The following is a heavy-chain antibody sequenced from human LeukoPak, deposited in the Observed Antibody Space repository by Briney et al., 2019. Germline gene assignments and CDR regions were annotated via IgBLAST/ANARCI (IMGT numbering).Heavy chain of an antibody. CDR3: ARSMYYYGSGSSTDFDY. CDR1: GYTFTSYG. CDR2: ISAYNGNT. D-gene: IGHD3-10*01. Sequence: ASVKVSCKASGYTFTSYGISWVRRAPGQGLEWMGWISAYNGNTNYAQKLQGRVTMTTDTSTSTAYMELRSLRSDDTAVYYCARSMYYYGSGSSTDFDYWGQGTLVTVSS. V-gene: IGHV1-18*01. J-gene: IGHJ4*02.